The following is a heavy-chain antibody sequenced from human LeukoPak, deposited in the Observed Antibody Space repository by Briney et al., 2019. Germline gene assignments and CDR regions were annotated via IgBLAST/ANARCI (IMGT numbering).Heavy chain of an antibody. CDR3: AMGLSGCDWESYCFDP. CDR2: MKPNSGNT. V-gene: IGHV1-8*01. Sequence: GASVQVSCKASGYSFSSYDINWVRQATGQGLEWMGWMKPNSGNTGYAQKFRGRVTKTRNTSLNTDYMELSSLTSEDTAVYDCAMGLSGCDWESYCFDPWGQGTLVTVSS. D-gene: IGHD6-19*01. CDR1: GYSFSSYD. J-gene: IGHJ5*02.